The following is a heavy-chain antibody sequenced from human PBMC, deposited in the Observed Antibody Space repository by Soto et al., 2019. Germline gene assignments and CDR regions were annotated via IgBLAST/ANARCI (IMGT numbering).Heavy chain of an antibody. CDR1: GGSINSGLYY. Sequence: QVQLQESGPGRVNPSQTLSLTCTVSGGSINSGLYYWTWIRQHPEKGLEWIGYIYSRGNTNYTPSLKSRVDMAVDSSQNPFSLRVNSVTAADTAVYYCARARPGRYFVLELWGRGTLVTVSS. CDR3: ARARPGRYFVLEL. V-gene: IGHV4-31*03. J-gene: IGHJ4*02. D-gene: IGHD3-10*01. CDR2: IYSRGNT.